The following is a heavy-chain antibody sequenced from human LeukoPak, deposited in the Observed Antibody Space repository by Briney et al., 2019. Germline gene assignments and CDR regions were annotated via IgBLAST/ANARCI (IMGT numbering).Heavy chain of an antibody. Sequence: PGGSLRLSCAASGFTFSTYAMHWVRQAPAKGLEWVAVMSYVGSNKFYADSVKGRFTVSRDNSKNTLFLQMNSLRHEDAAVYYCARGGGLSYDSGNYDNPYFDYWGQGTLVTVSS. J-gene: IGHJ4*02. CDR1: GFTFSTYA. D-gene: IGHD3-10*01. CDR2: MSYVGSNK. CDR3: ARGGGLSYDSGNYDNPYFDY. V-gene: IGHV3-30-3*01.